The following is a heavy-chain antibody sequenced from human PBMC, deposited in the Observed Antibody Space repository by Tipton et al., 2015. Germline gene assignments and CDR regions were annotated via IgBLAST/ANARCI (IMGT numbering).Heavy chain of an antibody. CDR1: GFSVTNNY. CDR3: ARARGVIVLSAPGAFDK. Sequence: SLRLSCAASGFSVTNNYMSWVRQAPGKGLEWVSVIFSGGSTYYTDSVRGRFTISRDNSKNTLYLQMNSLRAEDTAVYYCARARGVIVLSAPGAFDKWGQGTMVTVSS. D-gene: IGHD3-10*01. J-gene: IGHJ3*02. V-gene: IGHV3-53*01. CDR2: IFSGGST.